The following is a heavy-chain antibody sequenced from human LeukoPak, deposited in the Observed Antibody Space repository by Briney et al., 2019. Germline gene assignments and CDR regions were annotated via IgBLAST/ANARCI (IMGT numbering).Heavy chain of an antibody. J-gene: IGHJ6*03. CDR3: ARGDRGYCSSTSCSNTYYYYYMDV. CDR2: INPNSGGT. CDR1: GYTFTGYY. V-gene: IGHV1-2*02. D-gene: IGHD2-2*01. Sequence: ASVTVSCTASGYTFTGYYMHWVRQAPGQGLEWMGWINPNSGGTNYAQKFQGRVTMTRDTSISTAYTELSRLRSDDTAVYYCARGDRGYCSSTSCSNTYYYYYMDVWGKGTTVTVSS.